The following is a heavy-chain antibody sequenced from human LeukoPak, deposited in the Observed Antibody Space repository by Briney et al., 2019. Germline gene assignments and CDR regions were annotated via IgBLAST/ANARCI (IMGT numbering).Heavy chain of an antibody. CDR3: ARDFPRGYSPDY. J-gene: IGHJ4*02. Sequence: PSETLSLTCAVFGYSISSGYFWGWIRQPPGKGLEWVSYISSSSTIYYADSVKGRFTISRDNAKNSLYLQMNSLRAEDTAVYYCARDFPRGYSPDYWGQGTLVTVSS. D-gene: IGHD5-24*01. CDR1: GYSISSGYF. CDR2: ISSSSTI. V-gene: IGHV3-69-1*01.